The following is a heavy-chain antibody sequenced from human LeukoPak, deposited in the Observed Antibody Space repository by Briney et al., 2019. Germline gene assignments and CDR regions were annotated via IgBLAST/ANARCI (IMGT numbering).Heavy chain of an antibody. CDR1: GYTFTGYH. V-gene: IGHV1-2*02. J-gene: IGHJ3*02. D-gene: IGHD2-8*01. Sequence: ASVKVSCKASGYTFTGYHMHWVRQAPGQGLEWMAWINPNSGGTKYAQRFQGRVTMTRDTSIGTAYMELSSLRSDDTAVYYCARDRELGYCTTNRCAHADAFDIWGQGTMVTVSS. CDR2: INPNSGGT. CDR3: ARDRELGYCTTNRCAHADAFDI.